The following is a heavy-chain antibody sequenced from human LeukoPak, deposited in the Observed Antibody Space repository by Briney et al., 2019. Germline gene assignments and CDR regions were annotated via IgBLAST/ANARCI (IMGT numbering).Heavy chain of an antibody. CDR1: GGSLSSGGYY. D-gene: IGHD1-14*01. Sequence: PSGTLSLTCTVSGGSLSSGGYYWRWIRQHPGKGLEWIGYIYYSGSTYYNPSLKSRVTISVDTSKNQFSLKRSSVTAADTAVYYCARENRGATHHFDYWGQGTLVTVSS. CDR2: IYYSGST. V-gene: IGHV4-31*03. J-gene: IGHJ4*02. CDR3: ARENRGATHHFDY.